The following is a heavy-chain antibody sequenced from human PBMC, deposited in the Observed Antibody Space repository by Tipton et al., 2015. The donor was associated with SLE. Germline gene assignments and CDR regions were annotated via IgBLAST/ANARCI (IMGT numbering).Heavy chain of an antibody. J-gene: IGHJ6*02. CDR3: ARDGGQRVISGTYDFYYYGLDV. Sequence: TLSLTCTVSGGSISNSGYYWGWIRQPPGKGLEWIGNIYYSGSTYYNPSLKSRVTISVDTSKNQFSLKLNSVTAADTAVYYCARDGGQRVISGTYDFYYYGLDVWGQGTTVTVSS. CDR2: IYYSGST. D-gene: IGHD6-13*01. CDR1: GGSISNSGYY. V-gene: IGHV4-39*02.